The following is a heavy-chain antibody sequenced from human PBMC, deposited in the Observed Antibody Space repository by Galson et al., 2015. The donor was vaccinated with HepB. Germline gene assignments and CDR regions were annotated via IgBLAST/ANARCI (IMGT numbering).Heavy chain of an antibody. J-gene: IGHJ3*02. CDR1: GYTFTSFY. V-gene: IGHV1-2*06. D-gene: IGHD1-14*01. CDR2: NNPNSGGA. Sequence: SVKVSCKASGYTFTSFYMHWVRQAPGQGLEWMGRNNPNSGGANYAQRFQGRVTMTRDSSISTAYMELSRLISDDTAVYYCALNLATERGAFDIWGQGTMVTVSS. CDR3: ALNLATERGAFDI.